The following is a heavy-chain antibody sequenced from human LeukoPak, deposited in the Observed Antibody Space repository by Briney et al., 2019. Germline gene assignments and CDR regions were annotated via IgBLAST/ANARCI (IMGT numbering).Heavy chain of an antibody. CDR2: IYSGGST. D-gene: IGHD4-17*01. J-gene: IGHJ4*02. CDR1: GFTVSSNY. CDR3: AKDRLGKDYDQWDY. V-gene: IGHV3-53*01. Sequence: PGGSLRLSCAASGFTVSSNYMSWVRQAPGKGLEWVSVIYSGGSTYYADSVKGRFTIFRDNSKNTLYLQMNSLRAEDTAVYYCAKDRLGKDYDQWDYWGQGTLVTVSS.